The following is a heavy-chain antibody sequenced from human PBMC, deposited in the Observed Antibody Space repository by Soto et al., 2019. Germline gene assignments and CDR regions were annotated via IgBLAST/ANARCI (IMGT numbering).Heavy chain of an antibody. CDR2: IYYSGST. D-gene: IGHD6-19*01. V-gene: IGHV4-59*01. Sequence: SETLSLTCTVSGGSISSYYWSWIRQPPGKGLEWIGYIYYSGSTNYNPSLKSRVTISVDTSKNQFSLKLSSVTAADTAVYYCASGGIAVAGLFDYWGQGTLVTVSS. CDR1: GGSISSYY. CDR3: ASGGIAVAGLFDY. J-gene: IGHJ4*02.